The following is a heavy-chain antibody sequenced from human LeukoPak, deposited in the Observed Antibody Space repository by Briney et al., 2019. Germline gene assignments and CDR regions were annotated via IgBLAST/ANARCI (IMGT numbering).Heavy chain of an antibody. D-gene: IGHD6-6*01. J-gene: IGHJ4*02. Sequence: GGSLRLSCAASGFTFSIYEMNWVRQAPGKGLEWVSYISSSGSPIYYADSVKGRFTISRDNAKNSLYLQMNSLRAEDTAVYYCARVYSSSSGKTFDYWGQGTLVTVSS. CDR3: ARVYSSSSGKTFDY. CDR2: ISSSGSPI. V-gene: IGHV3-48*03. CDR1: GFTFSIYE.